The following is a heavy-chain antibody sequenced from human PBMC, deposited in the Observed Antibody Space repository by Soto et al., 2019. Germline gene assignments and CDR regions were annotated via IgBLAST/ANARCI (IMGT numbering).Heavy chain of an antibody. CDR3: ARKGAHYFDS. CDR1: GDSVSNKNAA. CDR2: TYYRSKWYN. D-gene: IGHD3-16*01. Sequence: KQSQTLSLTCAISGDSVSNKNAAWSWIRQAPSRGLEWLGRTYYRSKWYNEYAVSVKSRISINPDTSKNQFSLQLNSVTPEDTAVCYCARKGAHYFDSWGQGTLVTVSS. V-gene: IGHV6-1*01. J-gene: IGHJ4*02.